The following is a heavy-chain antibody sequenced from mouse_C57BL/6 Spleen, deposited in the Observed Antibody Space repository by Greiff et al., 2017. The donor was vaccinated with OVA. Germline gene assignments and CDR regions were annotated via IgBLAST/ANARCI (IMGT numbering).Heavy chain of an antibody. CDR1: GFSLSTFGMG. V-gene: IGHV8-8*01. CDR2: IWWDDDK. CDR3: ARLTTVVATRGYYLDY. D-gene: IGHD1-1*01. J-gene: IGHJ2*01. Sequence: QVTLKESGPGILQPSQTLSLTCSFSGFSLSTFGMGVGWIRQPSGKGLEWLAHIWWDDDKYYNPALKSRLTISKDTSKKQVFLKIGKVDTADTATYYCARLTTVVATRGYYLDYWGQGTTRTVSS.